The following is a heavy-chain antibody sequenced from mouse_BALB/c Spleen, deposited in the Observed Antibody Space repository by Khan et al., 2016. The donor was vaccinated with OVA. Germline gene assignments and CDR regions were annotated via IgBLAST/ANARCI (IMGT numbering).Heavy chain of an antibody. J-gene: IGHJ3*01. CDR3: TRGGYGSGFAY. CDR1: GFTFSDYY. Sequence: EVELVESGGGLGKPGGSLKLSCAASGFTFSDYYMYWVCQTPEKRLEWVATVSDGGNDTSYPDSVKGRVTISRDNAKNNLYLQMNSLKSEDTAMYYCTRGGYGSGFAYWGQGTLVTVSA. CDR2: VSDGGNDT. D-gene: IGHD1-2*01. V-gene: IGHV5-4*02.